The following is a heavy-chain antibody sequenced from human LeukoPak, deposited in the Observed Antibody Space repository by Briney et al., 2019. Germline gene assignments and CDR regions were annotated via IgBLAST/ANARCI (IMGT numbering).Heavy chain of an antibody. V-gene: IGHV3-30-3*01. J-gene: IGHJ3*01. CDR2: VSFDGSNK. CDR3: AKDRHSGSYYRN. CDR1: GFTFSSYS. Sequence: PGGSLRLSCAASGFTFSSYSLHWVRQAPGKGLEWVAVVSFDGSNKYYADSVKGRFTISRDNSKNTLYLQMNSLRAEDTAVYYCAKDRHSGSYYRNWGQGTMVTVSS. D-gene: IGHD1-26*01.